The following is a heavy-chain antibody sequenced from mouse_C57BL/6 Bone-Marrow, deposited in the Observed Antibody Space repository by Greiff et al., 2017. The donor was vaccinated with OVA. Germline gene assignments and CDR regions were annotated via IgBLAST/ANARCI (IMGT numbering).Heavy chain of an antibody. Sequence: VQLQQSGAELVKPGASVKLSCKASGYTFTSYWMQWVKQRPGQGLEWIGEIDPADSYTNYNQKFKGKATLTVDTSSSTAYMQLSSLTSEDSAVYYCASSYCYGGRWGQGTLVTVSA. V-gene: IGHV1-50*01. D-gene: IGHD1-1*01. CDR2: IDPADSYT. J-gene: IGHJ3*02. CDR1: GYTFTSYW. CDR3: ASSYCYGGR.